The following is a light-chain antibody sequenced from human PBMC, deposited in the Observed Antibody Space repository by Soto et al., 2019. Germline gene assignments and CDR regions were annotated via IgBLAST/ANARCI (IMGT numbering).Light chain of an antibody. J-gene: IGKJ4*01. V-gene: IGKV3-15*01. CDR3: QQYNNWPPLT. Sequence: EIVMTQSPATLSVSPGERATLSCRASQSVSSNLAWYQQKPGQAPRLLIYGASTRATGIPARFSGSGSRTEFTLPISSLQSAAFAVYYCQQYNNWPPLTFGGGNKVEIK. CDR1: QSVSSN. CDR2: GAS.